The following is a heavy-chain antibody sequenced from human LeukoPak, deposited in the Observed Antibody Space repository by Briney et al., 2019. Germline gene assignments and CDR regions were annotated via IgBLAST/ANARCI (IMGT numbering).Heavy chain of an antibody. J-gene: IGHJ4*02. V-gene: IGHV3-7*01. CDR1: GFTFSSYW. Sequence: AGSLTLSCAASGFTFSSYWMRWVRQAPGKGREWVANIKQDGSEKYYVDVVKGRFTISRDNDKNSLYLQMNSLRAEDTGVYYCARVGRWLQAPDYWGEGTVVTVSS. D-gene: IGHD5-24*01. CDR3: ARVGRWLQAPDY. CDR2: IKQDGSEK.